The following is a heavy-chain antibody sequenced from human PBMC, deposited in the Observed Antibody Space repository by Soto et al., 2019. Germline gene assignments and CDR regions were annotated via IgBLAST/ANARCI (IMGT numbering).Heavy chain of an antibody. Sequence: QVRLVQSGPEVKKPGASVKVSCKASGYPFISYGVSWVRQAPGQGLEWMGWISSYNRHTNYTQEFQDRVTMTTDTVTTTAYMELRTVSSDETVVYFCARVMVREFGSGSSRTFGLDVWGQGTTVTV. CDR3: ARVMVREFGSGSSRTFGLDV. J-gene: IGHJ6*02. V-gene: IGHV1-18*01. CDR2: ISSYNRHT. D-gene: IGHD3-10*01. CDR1: GYPFISYG.